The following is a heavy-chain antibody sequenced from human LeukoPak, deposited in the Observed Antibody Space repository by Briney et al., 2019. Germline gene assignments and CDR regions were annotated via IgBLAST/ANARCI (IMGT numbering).Heavy chain of an antibody. CDR1: GFTFSNYG. D-gene: IGHD2-2*01. V-gene: IGHV3-30*02. J-gene: IGHJ4*02. CDR2: IRYDGSNK. CDR3: ARPTGYCSSTSCYAAYYFDY. Sequence: PGGSLRLSCAASGFTFSNYGMHWVRQAPGKGLEWVAFIRYDGSNKYYADSVKGRFTISRDNSKNTLYLQMNSLRAEDTAVYYCARPTGYCSSTSCYAAYYFDYWGQGTLVTVSS.